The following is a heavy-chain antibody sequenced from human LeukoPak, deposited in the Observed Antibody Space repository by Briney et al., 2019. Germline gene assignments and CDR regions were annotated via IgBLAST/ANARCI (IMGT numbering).Heavy chain of an antibody. J-gene: IGHJ4*02. D-gene: IGHD6-19*01. Sequence: GASVKVSCKTSGFTFKDYYIHWVRQAPGQGLEWMGWLNPYSGGTIYAQKFQGRVTLTRDTYITTAYMDLSSLTSDDTALYYCARALTRYSTAWYGYWGQGTLVTVSS. CDR1: GFTFKDYY. CDR3: ARALTRYSTAWYGY. CDR2: LNPYSGGT. V-gene: IGHV1-2*02.